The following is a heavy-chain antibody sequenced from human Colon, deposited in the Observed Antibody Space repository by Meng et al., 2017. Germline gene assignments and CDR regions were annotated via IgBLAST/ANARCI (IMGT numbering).Heavy chain of an antibody. CDR1: GISISSATY. J-gene: IGHJ4*02. CDR3: ASSSGWWSIDS. V-gene: IGHV4-4*02. D-gene: IGHD6-19*01. Sequence: QVQLQESGPGLVKPSGTLSLTCAFSGISISSATYWGWVCQPPGKGREWIGESYNSGSTNYNPSLKSRVTISVDKSKNQFSLILTSVTAADAAVYYCASSSGWWSIDSWGQGTLVTVSS. CDR2: SYNSGST.